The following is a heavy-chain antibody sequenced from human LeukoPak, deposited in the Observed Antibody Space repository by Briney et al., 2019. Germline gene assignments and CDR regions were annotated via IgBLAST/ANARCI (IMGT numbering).Heavy chain of an antibody. CDR1: GFTFSSYE. D-gene: IGHD3-16*01. CDR3: AKGAIGSSGGGTDYYYMDV. Sequence: GGSLRLSCAASGFTFSSYEMNWVRQAPGKGLEWVSYISSSGSTIYYADSVKGRFTISRDNSKNTLYLQMNSLRAEDTAVYYCAKGAIGSSGGGTDYYYMDVWGKGTTVTVSS. J-gene: IGHJ6*03. CDR2: ISSSGSTI. V-gene: IGHV3-48*03.